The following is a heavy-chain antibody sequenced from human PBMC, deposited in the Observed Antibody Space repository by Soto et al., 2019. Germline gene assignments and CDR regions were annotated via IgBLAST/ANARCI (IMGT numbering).Heavy chain of an antibody. Sequence: PGGSLRLSCAASGFTFRSYGIHWVRQAPGQGLEWVAVISYDGSDKYYADYVKGRFTISIDSSKNTLYLQMNSLRAEDTAVYYCAKLSQDYYDSSGPRGYWGQGTLVTVSS. CDR1: GFTFRSYG. CDR2: ISYDGSDK. CDR3: AKLSQDYYDSSGPRGY. J-gene: IGHJ4*02. V-gene: IGHV3-30*18. D-gene: IGHD3-22*01.